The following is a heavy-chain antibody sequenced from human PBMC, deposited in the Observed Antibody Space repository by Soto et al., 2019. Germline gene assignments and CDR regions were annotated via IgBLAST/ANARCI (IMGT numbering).Heavy chain of an antibody. CDR2: IIPIFGTA. CDR1: GGTFSSYA. D-gene: IGHD3-3*01. V-gene: IGHV1-69*06. CDR3: ARANVLRFLEWFSPPTYYYYGMDV. Sequence: GASVKVSCKASGGTFSSYAISWVRQAPGQGLEWMGGIIPIFGTANYAQKFQGRVTITADKSTSTAYMELSSLRSEDTAVYYCARANVLRFLEWFSPPTYYYYGMDVWGQGTTVTVSS. J-gene: IGHJ6*02.